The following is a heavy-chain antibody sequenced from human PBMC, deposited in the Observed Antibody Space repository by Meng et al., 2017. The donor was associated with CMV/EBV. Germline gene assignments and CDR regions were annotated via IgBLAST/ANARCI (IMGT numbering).Heavy chain of an antibody. Sequence: ASVKVSCKASGYTFTSYGISWVRQAPGQGLEWMGWISAYNGNTNYAQKLQGRVTMTTDTSTSTAYMELRSLRSDDTAVYYSARHYSNLKGGWFDPWGQGTLVTVSS. CDR3: ARHYSNLKGGWFDP. CDR1: GYTFTSYG. J-gene: IGHJ5*02. CDR2: ISAYNGNT. V-gene: IGHV1-18*01. D-gene: IGHD4-11*01.